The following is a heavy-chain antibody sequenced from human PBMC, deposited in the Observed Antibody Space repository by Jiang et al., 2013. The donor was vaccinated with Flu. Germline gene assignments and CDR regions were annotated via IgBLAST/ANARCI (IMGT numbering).Heavy chain of an antibody. CDR1: GFTFSSYE. Sequence: GSLRLSCAASGFTFSSYEMNWVRQAPGKGLEWVSYISSSGSTIYYADSVKGRFTISRDNAKNSLYLQMNSLRAEDTAVYYCARKYYDFWSGYNGMDVWGQGTTVTVSS. V-gene: IGHV3-48*03. CDR3: ARKYYDFWSGYNGMDV. D-gene: IGHD3-3*01. J-gene: IGHJ6*02. CDR2: ISSSGSTI.